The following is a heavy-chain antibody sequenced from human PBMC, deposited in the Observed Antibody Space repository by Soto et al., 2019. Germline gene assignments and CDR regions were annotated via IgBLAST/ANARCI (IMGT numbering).Heavy chain of an antibody. CDR2: INPSGGST. CDR1: GYTFTSYY. Sequence: ASVKVSCKASGYTFTSYYMHWVRQAPGQGLEWMGIINPSGGSTSYAQKFQGRVTLTRDTSTSTVYMELSSLRSEDTAVYYCAREVSHVVVPAAMRSTPWFDPWGQGTLVTVSS. J-gene: IGHJ5*02. D-gene: IGHD2-2*01. V-gene: IGHV1-46*03. CDR3: AREVSHVVVPAAMRSTPWFDP.